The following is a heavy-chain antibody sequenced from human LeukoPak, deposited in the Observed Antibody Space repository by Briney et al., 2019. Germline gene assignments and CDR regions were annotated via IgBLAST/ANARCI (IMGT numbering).Heavy chain of an antibody. D-gene: IGHD2-8*01. CDR2: IYYSGST. J-gene: IGHJ6*03. CDR3: ARHGEGVYTDYVNPGKPNYYTDV. Sequence: PSETLSLTCAVSGGYFSSSSHYWGWIRQPPGKGLEWIGSIYYSGSTYPNPSLKSRVTITGDTSKNQFSLKLSSVTAADTAVYYCARHGEGVYTDYVNPGKPNYYTDVWGKGTTVIVSS. V-gene: IGHV4-39*01. CDR1: GGYFSSSSHY.